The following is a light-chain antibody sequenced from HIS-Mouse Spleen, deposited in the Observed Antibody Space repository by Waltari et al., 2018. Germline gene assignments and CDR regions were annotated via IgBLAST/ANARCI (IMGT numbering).Light chain of an antibody. V-gene: IGLV3-10*01. CDR3: YSTDSSGNHRV. J-gene: IGLJ2*01. CDR2: EDS. CDR1: ALPKKY. Sequence: SYELTQPPSVSVSPGQTARITCSGDALPKKYAYWYQQKSGQAPVLVIYEDSKRPSGIPERFSGSRSWTMATVTISGAQVEDEADYYCYSTDSSGNHRVFGGGTKLTVL.